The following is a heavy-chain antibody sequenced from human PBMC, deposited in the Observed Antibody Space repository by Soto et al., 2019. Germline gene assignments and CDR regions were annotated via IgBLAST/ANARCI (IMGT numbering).Heavy chain of an antibody. CDR3: ARTYSSSWWGQFDP. CDR2: IYYSGST. J-gene: IGHJ5*01. CDR1: GYSISSSNG. D-gene: IGHD6-13*01. V-gene: IGHV4-28*01. Sequence: SETLCLTCAVSGYSISSSNGWGWIRQPPGKGLEWIGYIYYSGSTYYNPSRKSPCTMSVDTSKNPFSLKPSSVTAVDTAVYYCARTYSSSWWGQFDPWGQGTLVTVSS.